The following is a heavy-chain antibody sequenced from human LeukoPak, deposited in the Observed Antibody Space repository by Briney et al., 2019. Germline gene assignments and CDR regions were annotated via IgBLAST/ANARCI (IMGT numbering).Heavy chain of an antibody. Sequence: GGSLRLSCAASGFTFSSYSMNWVRQAPGKGLEWVSYISSSSSTIYYADSVKGRFTISRDNAKNSLYLQMNSLRAEDTAVYYCARGGEYSSSWYEGDYWGQGTLVTVSS. J-gene: IGHJ4*02. CDR2: ISSSSSTI. CDR1: GFTFSSYS. V-gene: IGHV3-48*04. CDR3: ARGGEYSSSWYEGDY. D-gene: IGHD6-13*01.